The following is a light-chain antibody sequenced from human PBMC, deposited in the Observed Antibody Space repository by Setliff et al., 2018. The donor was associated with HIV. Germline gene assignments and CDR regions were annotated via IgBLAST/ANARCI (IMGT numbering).Light chain of an antibody. CDR1: SSDVGGYNY. CDR3: SSYAGSNKV. Sequence: QSVLTQPPSASGSPGQSVTISCTGTSSDVGGYNYVSWYQQHLGKAPKLMIYEVSKRPSGVPDRFSGSKSGNTASLTVSGLQAEDEADYYCSSYAGSNKVFGTGTKVTVL. V-gene: IGLV2-8*01. CDR2: EVS. J-gene: IGLJ1*01.